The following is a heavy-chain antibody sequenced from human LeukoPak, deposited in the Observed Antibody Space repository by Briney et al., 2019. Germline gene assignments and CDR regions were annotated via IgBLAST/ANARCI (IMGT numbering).Heavy chain of an antibody. Sequence: GGSLRLSCAASGFTFSTYTMNWVRQAPGKGLEWVSSIDNSGRTMYYADSVKGRFTISGDNAKNSLYLQMNSLRAEDTAVYYCVRGDSRDYWGQGTLVTVSS. V-gene: IGHV3-21*01. CDR3: VRGDSRDY. CDR2: IDNSGRTM. J-gene: IGHJ4*02. CDR1: GFTFSTYT. D-gene: IGHD3-22*01.